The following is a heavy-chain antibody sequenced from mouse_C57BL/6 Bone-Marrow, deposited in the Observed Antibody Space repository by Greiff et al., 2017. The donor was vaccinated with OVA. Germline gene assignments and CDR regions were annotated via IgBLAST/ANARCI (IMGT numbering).Heavy chain of an antibody. CDR2: IHPNSGST. CDR1: GYTFTSYW. V-gene: IGHV1-64*01. Sequence: QVQLQQPGAELVKPGASVKLSCKASGYTFTSYWMHWVKQRPGQGLEWIGMIHPNSGSTNYNAKFKSKATLTVDKSSSPAYMQLSSLTSEDSAVYYSAIDDSPYWYFEVWGTGTTVTVAS. J-gene: IGHJ1*03. D-gene: IGHD2-4*01. CDR3: AIDDSPYWYFEV.